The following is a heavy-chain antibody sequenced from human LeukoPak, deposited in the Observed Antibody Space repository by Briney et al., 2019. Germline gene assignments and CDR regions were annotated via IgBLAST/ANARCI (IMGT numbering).Heavy chain of an antibody. CDR2: ISSSGTTL. V-gene: IGHV3-48*04. J-gene: IGHJ6*03. CDR3: VSSDCSSTSCYYFYMDV. Sequence: PGGSLRLSCAASGFTFSGYSMNWVRQAPGKGLEWVSYISSSGTTLYYADSVKGRFTISRDNAKNSRYLQMTSLRADDTAVYYCVSSDCSSTSCYYFYMDVWGKGTTVTVSS. D-gene: IGHD2-2*01. CDR1: GFTFSGYS.